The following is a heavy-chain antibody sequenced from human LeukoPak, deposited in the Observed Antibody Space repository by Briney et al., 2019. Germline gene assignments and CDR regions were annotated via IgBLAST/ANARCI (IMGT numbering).Heavy chain of an antibody. Sequence: SATLSLTCAASGFSISSGYVWAWVRRPPGQGPDGIGSIYHSGTTYYSPSLKSRVTMSVDTSKNQFSLKLNSVTAADTAMYYCARLAVVVYPASRSNYFDYWGRGTLVSVSS. V-gene: IGHV4-38-2*01. J-gene: IGHJ4*02. CDR3: ARLAVVVYPASRSNYFDY. CDR1: GFSISSGYV. CDR2: IYHSGTT. D-gene: IGHD2-2*01.